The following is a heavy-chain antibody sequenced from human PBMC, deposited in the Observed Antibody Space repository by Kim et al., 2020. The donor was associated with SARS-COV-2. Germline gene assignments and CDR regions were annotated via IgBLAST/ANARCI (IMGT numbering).Heavy chain of an antibody. CDR1: GYTFSSYW. J-gene: IGHJ4*02. V-gene: IGHV5-51*01. CDR2: IYPGDSDT. D-gene: IGHD1-26*01. Sequence: GESLKISCKASGYTFSSYWIGWVRQMPGKGLQCMGIIYPGDSDTKYSPSFQGQVTISADWSITTAYLQWSSLKASDTAMYYCARAPSGTFSPYYFDYWGQGTLVTVSS. CDR3: ARAPSGTFSPYYFDY.